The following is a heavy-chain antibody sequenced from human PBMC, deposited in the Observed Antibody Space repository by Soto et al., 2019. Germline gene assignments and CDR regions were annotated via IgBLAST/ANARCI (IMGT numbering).Heavy chain of an antibody. CDR2: IWYDGSNK. D-gene: IGHD6-25*01. V-gene: IGHV3-33*01. Sequence: QVQLVESGGGVVQPGRSLRLSCAASGFTFSSYGMHWDRQAPGKGLEWVAVIWYDGSNKYYADSVKGRFTISRDNSKNTLYLQMNSLRAEDTAVYYCARERGLDAFDIWGQGTMVTVSS. J-gene: IGHJ3*02. CDR3: ARERGLDAFDI. CDR1: GFTFSSYG.